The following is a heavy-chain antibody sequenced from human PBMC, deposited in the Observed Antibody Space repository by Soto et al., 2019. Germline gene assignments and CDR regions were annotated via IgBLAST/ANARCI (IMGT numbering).Heavy chain of an antibody. J-gene: IGHJ4*02. CDR2: ISSSSSYT. Sequence: QVQLVESGGGLVKPGGSLRLSCAASGFTFSDYYMSWIRQAPGKGLEWVSYISSSSSYTNYADSVKGRFTISRDNAKNSLYLQMNSLRAEDTAVYYCARDVTYYYDSSGWRWGQGTLVTVSS. D-gene: IGHD3-22*01. CDR3: ARDVTYYYDSSGWR. CDR1: GFTFSDYY. V-gene: IGHV3-11*06.